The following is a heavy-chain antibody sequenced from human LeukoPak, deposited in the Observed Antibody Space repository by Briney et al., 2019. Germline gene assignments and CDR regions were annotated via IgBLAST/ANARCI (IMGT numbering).Heavy chain of an antibody. CDR1: GGSISSHY. J-gene: IGHJ3*02. CDR2: IYYSGST. Sequence: SETLSLTCTVSGGSISSHYWSWIRQPPGKGLEWIGYIYYSGSTNYNPSLKSRVTISVDTSKNQFSLKLSSVTAADTAVYYCASQRINPLDAFDIWGQGTMVTVPS. CDR3: ASQRINPLDAFDI. V-gene: IGHV4-59*11. D-gene: IGHD6-25*01.